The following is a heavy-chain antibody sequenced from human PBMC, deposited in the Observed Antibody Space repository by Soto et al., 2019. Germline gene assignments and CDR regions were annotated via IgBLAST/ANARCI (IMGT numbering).Heavy chain of an antibody. CDR1: GYKFTSSW. Sequence: PGESLKTSCRTSGYKFTSSWIAWVRQMPGKGLEWMGIIFPSDSDTRYSPSFQGQVTISADRSTSTVFLQWASLKASDTAVYFCARKDKSGYFNWFDPWGQGTLVTVS. V-gene: IGHV5-51*01. CDR2: IFPSDSDT. CDR3: ARKDKSGYFNWFDP. J-gene: IGHJ5*02. D-gene: IGHD3-22*01.